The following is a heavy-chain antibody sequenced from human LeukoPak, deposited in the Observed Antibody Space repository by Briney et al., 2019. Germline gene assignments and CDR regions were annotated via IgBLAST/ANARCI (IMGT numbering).Heavy chain of an antibody. CDR2: FDIENGVT. V-gene: IGHV1-24*01. D-gene: IGHD4-17*01. Sequence: ASVKVSCKVAGYLLSESTMHWVRLAPGKGLEWMGGFDIENGVTIYARKFQGRVTMTEDLSTDTAYMELRSLTSEDTAIYYCATPPYGDYERSLAYWGQGALVAVSS. J-gene: IGHJ4*02. CDR1: GYLLSEST. CDR3: ATPPYGDYERSLAY.